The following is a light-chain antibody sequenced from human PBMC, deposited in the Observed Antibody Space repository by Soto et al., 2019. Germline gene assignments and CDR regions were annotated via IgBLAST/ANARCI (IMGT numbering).Light chain of an antibody. V-gene: IGLV2-23*01. CDR3: SSYEAL. J-gene: IGLJ2*01. CDR2: END. Sequence: QSVLTQPASVSASPGQSITISCTGTNSNVGHFNLVSWYQQHPGKAPQLIIYENDKRPSGVSDRFSGSNSGSTASLTISGLQAEDEADYYCSSYEALFCAVTKLTVL. CDR1: NSNVGHFNL.